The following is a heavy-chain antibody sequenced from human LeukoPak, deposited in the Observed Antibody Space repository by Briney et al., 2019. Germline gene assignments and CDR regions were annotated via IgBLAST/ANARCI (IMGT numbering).Heavy chain of an antibody. Sequence: SETLSLTCTVSGGSISSSSYYWGWIRQPPVKGLEWIGSIYYSGSTYYNPSLKSRVTISVDTSKNQFSLKLSSVTAADTAVYYCASYAYGGNRRYFDLWGRGTLVTVSS. D-gene: IGHD4-23*01. V-gene: IGHV4-39*07. J-gene: IGHJ2*01. CDR1: GGSISSSSYY. CDR2: IYYSGST. CDR3: ASYAYGGNRRYFDL.